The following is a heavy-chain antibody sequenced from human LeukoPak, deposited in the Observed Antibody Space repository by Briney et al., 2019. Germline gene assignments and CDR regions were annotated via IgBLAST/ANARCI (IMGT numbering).Heavy chain of an antibody. CDR1: GGSFSGYY. CDR3: ARDLRRHRPL. V-gene: IGHV4-34*01. Sequence: SETLSLTCAVYGGSFSGYYWSWIRQPPGKGLEWIGEINHSGSTNYNPSLKSRVTISVDTSKNQFSLKLSSVTAADTAVYYCARDLRRHRPLWGQGTMVTVSS. J-gene: IGHJ3*01. D-gene: IGHD1-1*01. CDR2: INHSGST.